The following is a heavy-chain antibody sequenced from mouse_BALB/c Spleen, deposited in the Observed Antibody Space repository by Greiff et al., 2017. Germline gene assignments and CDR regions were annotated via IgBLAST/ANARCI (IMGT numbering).Heavy chain of an antibody. CDR1: GYTFTDYN. Sequence: EVKLQQSGPELVKPGASVKISCKASGYTFTDYNMHWVKQSHGKSLEWIGYIYPYNGGTGYNQKFKSKATLTVDNSSSTAYMELRSLTSEDSAVYYCARSSLVTGAWFAYWGQGTLVTVSA. V-gene: IGHV1S29*02. J-gene: IGHJ3*01. D-gene: IGHD4-1*01. CDR3: ARSSLVTGAWFAY. CDR2: IYPYNGGT.